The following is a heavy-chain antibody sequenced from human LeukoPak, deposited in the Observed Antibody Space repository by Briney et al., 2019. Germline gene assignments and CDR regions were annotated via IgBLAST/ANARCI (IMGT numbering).Heavy chain of an antibody. V-gene: IGHV3-23*01. CDR3: AKMTTGYYYTAVDV. Sequence: GGSLRLSCAASGFTFTTYGMSWLRQAPGKGLEWVSRISGSGATTDYADSVKGRFTISRDNSKNTLFPQMNSLRAEDTAVYYCAKMTTGYYYTAVDVWGQGTMVTVSS. J-gene: IGHJ3*01. CDR2: ISGSGATT. CDR1: GFTFTTYG. D-gene: IGHD3-22*01.